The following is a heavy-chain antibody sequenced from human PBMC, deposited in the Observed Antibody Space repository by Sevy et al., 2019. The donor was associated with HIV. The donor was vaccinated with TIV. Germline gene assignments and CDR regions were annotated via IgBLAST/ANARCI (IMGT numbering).Heavy chain of an antibody. D-gene: IGHD6-19*01. J-gene: IGHJ5*02. CDR3: ASFSSGWYNWFDP. CDR1: GFAFSSYS. Sequence: GGSLRLSCAASGFAFSSYSMNWVSQAPGKGLEWVSYISSSSSTIYYADSVKGRFTISRDNAKNSLYLQLNSLRDEDTAVYYCASFSSGWYNWFDPWGQGTLVTVSS. V-gene: IGHV3-48*02. CDR2: ISSSSSTI.